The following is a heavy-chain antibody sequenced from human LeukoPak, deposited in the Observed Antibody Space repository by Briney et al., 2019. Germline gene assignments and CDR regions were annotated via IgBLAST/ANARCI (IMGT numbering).Heavy chain of an antibody. CDR1: GASINKYY. D-gene: IGHD2-2*01. J-gene: IGHJ6*04. CDR2: FFYSGST. Sequence: SETLSLTCTVSGASINKYYWNWVRQPPGKGLEWIGYFFYSGSTRYNPSLKSRVTISGDMSNNQFSLRLTSLTAADTAVYYCARNAGTKDYYYGMDVWGEGTTVIVSS. CDR3: ARNAGTKDYYYGMDV. V-gene: IGHV4-59*08.